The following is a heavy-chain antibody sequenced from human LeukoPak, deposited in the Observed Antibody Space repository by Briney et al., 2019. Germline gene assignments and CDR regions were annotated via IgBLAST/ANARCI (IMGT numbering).Heavy chain of an antibody. V-gene: IGHV3-11*01. D-gene: IGHD6-19*01. J-gene: IGHJ1*01. Sequence: PGGSLRLSCAASGFTFSDYYMSWIRQAPGKGLEWVSYISSSGSTIYYADSVKGRFTISRDNAKNSLYLQMNSLRAEDTAVYYCARDYGSGWSPVSRAEYFQHWGQGTLVTVSS. CDR1: GFTFSDYY. CDR2: ISSSGSTI. CDR3: ARDYGSGWSPVSRAEYFQH.